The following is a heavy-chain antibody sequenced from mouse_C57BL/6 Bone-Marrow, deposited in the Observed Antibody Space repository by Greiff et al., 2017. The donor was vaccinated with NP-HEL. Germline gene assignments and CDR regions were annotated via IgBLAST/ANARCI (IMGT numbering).Heavy chain of an antibody. D-gene: IGHD1-1*01. CDR3: ANYYGSTWFAY. V-gene: IGHV4-1*01. J-gene: IGHJ3*01. Sequence: EASGIDFSRYWMSWVRRAPGKGLEWIGEINPDSSTINYAPSLKDKFIISRDNAKNTLYLQMSKVRSEDTALYYCANYYGSTWFAYWGQGTLVTVSA. CDR1: GIDFSRYW. CDR2: INPDSSTI.